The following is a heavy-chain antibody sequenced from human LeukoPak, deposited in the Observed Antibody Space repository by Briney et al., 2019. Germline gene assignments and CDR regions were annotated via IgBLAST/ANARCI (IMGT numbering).Heavy chain of an antibody. V-gene: IGHV3-43D*03. D-gene: IGHD1-26*01. CDR2: ISWDGVRT. J-gene: IGHJ4*02. Sequence: GGSLRLSCAASGFTFDDYAMHWVCQAPGKGLEWVSLISWDGVRTYYSDSVKGRFTTSRDKSKNSLYLQMNSLRVEDTALYYCVKDMTGSGSYFDYWGQGTLVTASS. CDR3: VKDMTGSGSYFDY. CDR1: GFTFDDYA.